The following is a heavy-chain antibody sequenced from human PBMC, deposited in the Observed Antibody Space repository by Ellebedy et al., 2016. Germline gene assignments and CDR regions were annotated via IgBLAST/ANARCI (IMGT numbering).Heavy chain of an antibody. J-gene: IGHJ4*02. V-gene: IGHV3-21*01. CDR1: GFTFSSYS. CDR3: ARGYLENSFDH. Sequence: GESLKISXAASGFTFSSYSMNWVRQAPGKGLEWVSSISSSSSYIYYADSVKGRFIISTDRATNSLYLQMNSLTDEDTAVYFCARGYLENSFDHWGQGTLVTVSS. D-gene: IGHD1-26*01. CDR2: ISSSSSYI.